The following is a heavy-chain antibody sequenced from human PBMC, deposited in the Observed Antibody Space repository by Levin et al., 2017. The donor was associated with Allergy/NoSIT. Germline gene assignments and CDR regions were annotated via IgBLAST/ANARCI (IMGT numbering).Heavy chain of an antibody. CDR3: AKGGRCTDGVCHNWLDP. D-gene: IGHD2-8*01. Sequence: PSETLSLTCAVSGFTFSSYAMTWVRQAPGKGLEWVSAISAGGAGTFYADSVKGRFTISRDNSKNTLYLQMNSLRAEDTAVYYCAKGGRCTDGVCHNWLDPWGQGTLVTVSS. CDR2: ISAGGAGT. V-gene: IGHV3-23*01. CDR1: GFTFSSYA. J-gene: IGHJ5*02.